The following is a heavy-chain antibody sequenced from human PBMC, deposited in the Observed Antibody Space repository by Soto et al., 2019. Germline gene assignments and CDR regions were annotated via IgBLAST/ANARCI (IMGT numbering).Heavy chain of an antibody. D-gene: IGHD3-3*01. Sequence: GGSLRLSSAASGFTFSSYGMHWVRQAPGKGQEWVAVISYDGSNKYYADSVKGRFTISRDNSKNTLYLQMNSLRAEDTAVYYCARTRFYDFWSGPDYWGQGTQVTVSS. CDR1: GFTFSSYG. CDR3: ARTRFYDFWSGPDY. J-gene: IGHJ4*02. CDR2: ISYDGSNK. V-gene: IGHV3-30*03.